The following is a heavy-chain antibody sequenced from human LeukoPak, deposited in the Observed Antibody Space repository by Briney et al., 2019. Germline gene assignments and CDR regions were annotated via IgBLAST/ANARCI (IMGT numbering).Heavy chain of an antibody. CDR3: AKELGYYDSSGYYGFDY. CDR2: ISDRGGRT. CDR1: GFTFSGISNYG. Sequence: GGSLRLSCAASGFTFSGISNYGMSWVRQAPGKGLEWVSAISDRGGRTYYADSVKGRFSISRDKSKNTVHLQMNSLRAEDTAVYYCAKELGYYDSSGYYGFDYWGQGTLVTVSS. V-gene: IGHV3-23*01. D-gene: IGHD3-22*01. J-gene: IGHJ4*02.